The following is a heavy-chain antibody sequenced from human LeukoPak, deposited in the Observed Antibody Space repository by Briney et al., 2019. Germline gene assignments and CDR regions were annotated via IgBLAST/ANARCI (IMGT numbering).Heavy chain of an antibody. Sequence: GGPQRLSCAASGFTFSSYSMNWVRQAPGKGLEWVSYISSSGSTIYYADSVKGRFTISRDNAKNSLYLQMNSLRAEDTAVYYCAELGITMIGGVWGKGTTVTISS. CDR2: ISSSGSTI. V-gene: IGHV3-48*04. CDR3: AELGITMIGGV. J-gene: IGHJ6*04. CDR1: GFTFSSYS. D-gene: IGHD3-10*02.